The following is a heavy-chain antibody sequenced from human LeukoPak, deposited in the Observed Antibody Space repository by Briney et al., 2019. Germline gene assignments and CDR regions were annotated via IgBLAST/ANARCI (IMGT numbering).Heavy chain of an antibody. Sequence: PGGSLRLSCAASGVTFSDYEINWVRQAPGKGLEWVSCISTSGSTTYYADSVKGRFTISRDNAKNSLFLQMNTLTVEDTAVYYCARGALHVFDYWGQGTPVTVSS. CDR3: ARGALHVFDY. CDR1: GVTFSDYE. J-gene: IGHJ4*02. V-gene: IGHV3-48*03. CDR2: ISTSGSTT. D-gene: IGHD3-10*02.